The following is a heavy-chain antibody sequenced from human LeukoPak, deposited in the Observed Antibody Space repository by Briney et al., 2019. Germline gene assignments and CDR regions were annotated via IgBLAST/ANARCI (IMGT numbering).Heavy chain of an antibody. D-gene: IGHD6-19*01. Sequence: GGSLRLSCTASGFTFGDYAMSWVRQAPGKGLEWVGFIRSKAYGGTTEYAASVKGRFTISRDDSKSIAYLQMNSLKTEDTAVYYCTGRGQWLVDYWGQGTLVTVSS. J-gene: IGHJ4*02. CDR1: GFTFGDYA. CDR2: IRSKAYGGTT. CDR3: TGRGQWLVDY. V-gene: IGHV3-49*04.